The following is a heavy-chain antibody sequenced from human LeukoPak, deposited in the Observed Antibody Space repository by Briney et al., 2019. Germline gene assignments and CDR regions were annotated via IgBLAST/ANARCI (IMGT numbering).Heavy chain of an antibody. D-gene: IGHD2-2*01. CDR1: GGTFSSYA. V-gene: IGHV1-69*01. J-gene: IGHJ4*02. CDR2: IIPIFGTA. CDR3: ATLVVPAANDY. Sequence: SVKVSCKASGGTFSSYAISWVRQAPGQGLEWMGGIIPIFGTANHAQKFQGRVTVTADESTSTAYMELSSLRSEDTAVYYCATLVVPAANDYWGQGTLVTVSS.